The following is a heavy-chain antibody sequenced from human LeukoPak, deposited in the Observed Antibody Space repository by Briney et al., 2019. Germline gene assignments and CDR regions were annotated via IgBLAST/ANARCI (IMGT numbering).Heavy chain of an antibody. CDR1: GFTFSSHW. Sequence: PGGSLRLSCAASGFTFSSHWMAWVRQPPGKGLEWVAIINPDGNDIHYADSLKGRFTISRDSAKNSVSLQMNSLRVEDTAVYYCARDSGWYHFDCWGQGTLVTVSS. J-gene: IGHJ4*02. CDR3: ARDSGWYHFDC. CDR2: INPDGNDI. V-gene: IGHV3-7*01. D-gene: IGHD6-19*01.